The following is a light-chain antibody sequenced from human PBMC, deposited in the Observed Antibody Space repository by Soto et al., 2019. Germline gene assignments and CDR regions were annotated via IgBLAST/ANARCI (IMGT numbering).Light chain of an antibody. V-gene: IGLV2-23*01. Sequence: QSALTQPASVSGAPGQSITITISCTGSSSDVGSYNLVSWYQKNPGKAPKLMIYEGSKRPSGVSNRFSGSKSGNTAALTISWLQAEDEADYYCCSYAGSYVFGTGTKVTVL. CDR2: EGS. CDR3: CSYAGSYV. J-gene: IGLJ1*01. CDR1: SSDVGSYNL.